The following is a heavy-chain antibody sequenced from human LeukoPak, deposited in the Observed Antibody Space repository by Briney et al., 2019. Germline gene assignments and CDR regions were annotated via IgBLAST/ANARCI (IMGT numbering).Heavy chain of an antibody. CDR2: ISGSGGST. CDR1: GFTFSSYA. J-gene: IGHJ4*02. D-gene: IGHD6-19*01. CDR3: AKNSGWLAHFDY. Sequence: GGSLRLSCAAPGFTFSSYAMSWVRQAPGKGLEWVSAISGSGGSTFYADSVKGRFTISRDNSKNTLYLQMNSLRAEDTAVYYCAKNSGWLAHFDYWGQGTLVTVSS. V-gene: IGHV3-23*01.